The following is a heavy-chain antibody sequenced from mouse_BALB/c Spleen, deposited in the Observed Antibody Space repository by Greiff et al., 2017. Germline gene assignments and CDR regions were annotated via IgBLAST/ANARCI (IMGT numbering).Heavy chain of an antibody. CDR3: ARSGYYGSYYFDY. CDR2: ISYSGST. V-gene: IGHV3-2*02. CDR1: GYSITSDYA. J-gene: IGHJ2*01. Sequence: EVQRVESGPGLVKPSQSLSLTCTVTGYSITSDYAWNWIRQFPGNKLEWMGYISYSGSTSYNPSLKSRISITRDTSKNQFFLQLNSVTTEDTATYYCARSGYYGSYYFDYWGQGTTLTVSS. D-gene: IGHD1-1*01.